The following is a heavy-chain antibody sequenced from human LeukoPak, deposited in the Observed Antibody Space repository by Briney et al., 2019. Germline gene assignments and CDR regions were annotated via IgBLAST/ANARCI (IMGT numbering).Heavy chain of an antibody. CDR3: MCWGTDNH. D-gene: IGHD7-27*01. CDR1: GLTFRSYW. CDR2: INPGGNEI. J-gene: IGHJ4*02. V-gene: IGHV3-7*01. Sequence: GGSLRLSCTFPGLTFRSYWMNWVRQAPGKGLEWVANINPGGNEIRSVDSVKGRSIISRDNAQNSLDLQMSSLRVEDTAVYYCMCWGTDNHWGQGSQVTVPS.